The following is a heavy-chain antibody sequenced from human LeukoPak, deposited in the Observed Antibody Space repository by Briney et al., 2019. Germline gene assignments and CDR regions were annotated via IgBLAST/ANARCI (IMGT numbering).Heavy chain of an antibody. CDR1: GGSISSGGYY. CDR3: ARGQWLPVFDF. CDR2: IYHSGST. J-gene: IGHJ4*02. Sequence: SQTLSLTCTVSGGSISSGGYYWSWIRQPPGKGLEWIGYIYHSGSTYYNPSPKSRVTISVDTSKNHFSLKLSSVTAADTAVYYCARGQWLPVFDFWGQGTLVTVSS. D-gene: IGHD3-22*01. V-gene: IGHV4-30-2*02.